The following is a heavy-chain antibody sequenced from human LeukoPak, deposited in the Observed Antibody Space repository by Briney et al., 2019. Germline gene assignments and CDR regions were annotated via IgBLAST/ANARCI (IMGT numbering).Heavy chain of an antibody. Sequence: ASVKVSCKASGYTFIANYMHWVRQAPGQGLEWMGWINPNGGGTKYAQKFQGRVTMTRDTSISTAYMELSGLRSDDTAVYYCARDETGYYGSGSLGYMDVWGKGTTVTVSS. D-gene: IGHD3-10*01. CDR3: ARDETGYYGSGSLGYMDV. CDR1: GYTFIANY. CDR2: INPNGGGT. V-gene: IGHV1-2*02. J-gene: IGHJ6*03.